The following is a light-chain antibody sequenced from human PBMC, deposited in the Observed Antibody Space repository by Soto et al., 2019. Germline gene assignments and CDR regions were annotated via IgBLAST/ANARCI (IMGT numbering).Light chain of an antibody. CDR1: QSVGGN. CDR3: HHYASAPIT. V-gene: IGKV3-20*01. Sequence: TVLTQSPVTLSLSPGERATLSCRASQSVGGNVAWYQQKPGQAPKLLISGASSRAPGIPDRFSGSGSGADFTLAISRLEPEDFALYYCHHYASAPITCGQGTRLDI. CDR2: GAS. J-gene: IGKJ5*01.